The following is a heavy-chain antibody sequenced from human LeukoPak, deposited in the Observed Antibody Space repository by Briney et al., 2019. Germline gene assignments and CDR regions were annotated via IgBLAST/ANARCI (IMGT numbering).Heavy chain of an antibody. CDR1: GFTFGDYA. CDR3: TRDSERYSYGRYGMDV. V-gene: IGHV3-49*04. Sequence: TGRSLRLSCTASGFTFGDYAMSWVRQAPGKGLEWVGFIRSKAYGGTTEYAASVKGRFTISRDDSKSIAYLQMNSLKTEDTAVYYCTRDSERYSYGRYGMDVWGQGTTVTVSS. D-gene: IGHD5-18*01. CDR2: IRSKAYGGTT. J-gene: IGHJ6*02.